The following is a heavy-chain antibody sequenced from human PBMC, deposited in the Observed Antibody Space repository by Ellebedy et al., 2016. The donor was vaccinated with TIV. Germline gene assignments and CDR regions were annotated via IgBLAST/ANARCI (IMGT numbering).Heavy chain of an antibody. CDR1: GFTFTPYS. D-gene: IGHD2-2*01. V-gene: IGHV3-48*04. CDR3: ARDMPWGNERVNDAFDI. J-gene: IGHJ3*02. CDR2: ISGSSITL. Sequence: GESLKISCTASGFTFTPYSMNWVRQAPGKGLEWISYISGSSITLYYADSVKGRFTISRDNAKHSLYLQMNGLRAEDTAVYFCARDMPWGNERVNDAFDIWGHGTLDTVSS.